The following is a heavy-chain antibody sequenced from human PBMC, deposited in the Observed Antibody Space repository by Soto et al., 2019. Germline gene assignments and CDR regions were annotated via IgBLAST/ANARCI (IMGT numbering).Heavy chain of an antibody. CDR3: AHRYYGSGSYYKGGNWFDP. J-gene: IGHJ5*02. Sequence: QITLKESGPTLVKPTQTLTLTCTFSGFSLSTSGVGVGWIRQPPGKALEWLALIYWDDDKRYSPSLKSRLTITTDTSKNQVVLTMTNMDPVDTATYYCAHRYYGSGSYYKGGNWFDPWGQGTLVTVSS. D-gene: IGHD3-10*01. CDR2: IYWDDDK. CDR1: GFSLSTSGVG. V-gene: IGHV2-5*02.